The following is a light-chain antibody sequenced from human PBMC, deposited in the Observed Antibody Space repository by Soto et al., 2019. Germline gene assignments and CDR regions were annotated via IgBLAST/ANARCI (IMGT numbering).Light chain of an antibody. CDR3: QQYQTYSQ. CDR2: KAS. J-gene: IGKJ1*01. V-gene: IGKV1-5*03. Sequence: DIQMTQSPSTLSASVGDRVTITCRASQSINTWLAWYQLKPGRAPKLLISKASTLESGVSSRFSGSGSGTEFTLTISSLQPDDFATYYCQQYQTYSQFGQGTKVEIK. CDR1: QSINTW.